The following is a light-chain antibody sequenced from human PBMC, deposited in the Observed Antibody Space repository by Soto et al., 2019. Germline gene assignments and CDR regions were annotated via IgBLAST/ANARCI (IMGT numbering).Light chain of an antibody. CDR2: AAS. J-gene: IGKJ5*01. CDR3: QQRKRYAIT. CDR1: QGINTY. V-gene: IGKV1-9*01. Sequence: DIQLTQSPSFLSASVGDRVTITCRASQGINTYLAWYQQKPGKAPKLLIFAASTLQNGVPSRFSGSGSGTEFTVTLTSLQPEDFATYCCQQRKRYAITFGQGTRLEIK.